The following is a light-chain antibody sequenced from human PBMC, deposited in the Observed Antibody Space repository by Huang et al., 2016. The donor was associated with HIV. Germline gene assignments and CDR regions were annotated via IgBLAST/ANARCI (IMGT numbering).Light chain of an antibody. CDR3: QQYNNWRT. J-gene: IGKJ1*01. CDR2: GAS. V-gene: IGKV3-15*01. Sequence: EIMMTQSPATLSVSPGERATLSCRANQSVSSNLAWYQQKPGQAPRLLIYGASTRANVIPARFSGSGSGTEFTLTISSLQSEDFAVYYCQQYNNWRTFGQGTKVEIK. CDR1: QSVSSN.